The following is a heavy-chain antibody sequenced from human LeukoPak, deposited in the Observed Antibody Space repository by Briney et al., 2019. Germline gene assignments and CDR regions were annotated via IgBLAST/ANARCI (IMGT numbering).Heavy chain of an antibody. Sequence: GGSLRLSCAASGFTFSTYTMNWVRQAPGKGLEWVSSISGRSSYIYYTDSVKGRFTISRDSAKNSLYLQMNSLRAEDTAVYYCAAVLPHRRFDYWGQGTLVTVSS. CDR2: ISGRSSYI. V-gene: IGHV3-21*01. CDR3: AAVLPHRRFDY. D-gene: IGHD2/OR15-2a*01. J-gene: IGHJ4*02. CDR1: GFTFSTYT.